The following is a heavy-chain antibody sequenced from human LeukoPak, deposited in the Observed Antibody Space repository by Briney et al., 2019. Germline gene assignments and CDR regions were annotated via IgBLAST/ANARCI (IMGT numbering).Heavy chain of an antibody. Sequence: GGSLRLSCAASGFTFSSYGMHWVRQAPGKGLVWVSRINSDGSSTIYADSVEGRFTISRDNAKSTLYLEINSLRVEDTAVYYCARGPSYTSSWFGLDYWGQGTRVTVSS. J-gene: IGHJ4*02. CDR3: ARGPSYTSSWFGLDY. CDR2: INSDGSST. D-gene: IGHD6-13*01. V-gene: IGHV3-74*01. CDR1: GFTFSSYG.